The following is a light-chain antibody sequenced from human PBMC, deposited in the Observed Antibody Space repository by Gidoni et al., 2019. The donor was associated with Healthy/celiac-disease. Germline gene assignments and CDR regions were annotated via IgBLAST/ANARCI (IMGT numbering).Light chain of an antibody. Sequence: QSALTQPASVSGSPGQSITISCRGSSSDIGDYKYVSWYQQRPGIAPQLMIYDVNNRPSGVSNRFSGSKSGNTASLTISGLQAEDEADYFCSSYTTTGTVVFGGGTKLTVL. CDR1: SSDIGDYKY. J-gene: IGLJ2*01. V-gene: IGLV2-14*03. CDR3: SSYTTTGTVV. CDR2: DVN.